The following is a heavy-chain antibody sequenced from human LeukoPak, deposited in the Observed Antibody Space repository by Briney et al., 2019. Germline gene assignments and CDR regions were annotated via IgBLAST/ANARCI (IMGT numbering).Heavy chain of an antibody. CDR1: GFTFTTYA. V-gene: IGHV3-23*01. D-gene: IGHD3-16*02. CDR3: AKRGTYPMYYFDY. CDR2: IGGSGSHT. Sequence: GGSLRLSCAASGFTFTTYAMSWVRQAPGKGLEWVSAIGGSGSHTYYADSVKGRFTISRDSSKNTLSLQMNSLRAEDTAVYYCAKRGTYPMYYFDYWGQGTLVTVSS. J-gene: IGHJ4*02.